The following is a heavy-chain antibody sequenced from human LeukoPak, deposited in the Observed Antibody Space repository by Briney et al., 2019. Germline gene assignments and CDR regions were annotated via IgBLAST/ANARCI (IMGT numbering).Heavy chain of an antibody. V-gene: IGHV3-30*03. J-gene: IGHJ4*02. D-gene: IGHD6-19*01. Sequence: PGRSLRLSCAASGFTFSSYGMHWVRQAPGKGLEWVAVISYDGSNKYYADSVKGRFTISRDNSKNTLYLQMNSLRAEDTAVYYCARCGSGWYYFDYWGQGTLVTVSS. CDR1: GFTFSSYG. CDR2: ISYDGSNK. CDR3: ARCGSGWYYFDY.